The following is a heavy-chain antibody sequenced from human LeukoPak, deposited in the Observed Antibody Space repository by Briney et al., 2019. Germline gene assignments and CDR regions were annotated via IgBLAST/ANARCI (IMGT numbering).Heavy chain of an antibody. CDR2: IYSGGST. V-gene: IGHV3-53*01. J-gene: IGHJ4*02. D-gene: IGHD4-11*01. CDR1: GFTVSSNY. CDR3: TRDSYSNYIIDY. Sequence: GGSLRLSCAASGFTVSSNYMSWVRQAPGKGLEWVSVIYSGGSTYYADSVKGRFTISRDNSKNTLYLQMNSLKTEDTAVYYCTRDSYSNYIIDYWGQGTLVTVSS.